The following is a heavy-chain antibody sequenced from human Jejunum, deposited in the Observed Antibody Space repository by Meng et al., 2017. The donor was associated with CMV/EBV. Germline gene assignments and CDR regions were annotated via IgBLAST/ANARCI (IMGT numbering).Heavy chain of an antibody. Sequence: QVQLVQSGAEVKNPGASVRLSCKASGYTFTHNSIHGVRQAPGQGLEWMGYIKAGSGNTKFSQKFQGRVTITKDKSASTDYMELSSLRFEDTAVYYCARDAIPGTGVAFDSWVQGNLVTVSS. CDR3: ARDAIPGTGVAFDS. D-gene: IGHD2-2*02. J-gene: IGHJ4*02. CDR1: GYTFTHNS. CDR2: IKAGSGNT. V-gene: IGHV1-3*01.